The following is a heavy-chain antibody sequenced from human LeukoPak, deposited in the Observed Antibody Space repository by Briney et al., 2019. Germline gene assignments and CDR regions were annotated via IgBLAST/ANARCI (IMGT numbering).Heavy chain of an antibody. CDR1: GGSFSGYY. V-gene: IGHV4-34*01. J-gene: IGHJ5*02. D-gene: IGHD2-15*01. CDR2: FNLGGGT. Sequence: SETLSLTCAVYGGSFSGYYWSWIRQPPGRGLEWIGEFNLGGGTNYNPSLKSRLTILVDTSKNHFSLKLDSVTAADTAVYYCARDKGYCGGGNCLGNWFDPWGQGTLVTVSS. CDR3: ARDKGYCGGGNCLGNWFDP.